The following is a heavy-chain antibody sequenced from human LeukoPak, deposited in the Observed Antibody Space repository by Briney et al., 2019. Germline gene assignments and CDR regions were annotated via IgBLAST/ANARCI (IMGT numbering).Heavy chain of an antibody. J-gene: IGHJ4*02. Sequence: GGSLRLSCLTSGFTFSTNAMSWVRQAPGKGLEWISGISGSGASTYYADSVTGRFTISRDNSRNTLYLQMNSLRGEDTAVYYCARAPGHFDYWGQGTLVTVSS. CDR3: ARAPGHFDY. CDR2: ISGSGAST. CDR1: GFTFSTNA. V-gene: IGHV3-23*01.